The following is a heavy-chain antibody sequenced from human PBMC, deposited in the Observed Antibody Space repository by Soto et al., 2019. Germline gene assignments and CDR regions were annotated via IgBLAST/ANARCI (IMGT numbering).Heavy chain of an antibody. J-gene: IGHJ4*02. D-gene: IGHD3-10*01. CDR2: ISSSTTII. CDR1: GFTFTSYS. CDR3: ARRGLFESGGIDY. V-gene: IGHV3-48*01. Sequence: EVQLVESGGGLVQPGGSLRLSCAASGFTFTSYSMNWVRQAPGKGLGWVSYISSSTTIIYYADSVKGRFTISRDNARNSLYLQINSLRAEDTAVYYCARRGLFESGGIDYWGQGTLVTVSS.